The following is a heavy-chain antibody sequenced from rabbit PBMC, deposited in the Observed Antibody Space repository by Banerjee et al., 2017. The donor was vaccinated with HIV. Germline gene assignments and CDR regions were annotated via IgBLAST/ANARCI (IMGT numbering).Heavy chain of an antibody. CDR2: IYTGSSVST. V-gene: IGHV1S45*01. J-gene: IGHJ4*01. CDR1: GFSFSSSYW. D-gene: IGHD8-1*01. Sequence: QEQLEESGGDLVKPEGSLTLTCTASGFSFSSSYWICWVRQAPGKGLEWIACIYTGSSVSTYYASWAKGRFTISKTSSTTVTLQMTSLTAADTATYFCTRTGSSTDIDLWGPGTLVTVS. CDR3: TRTGSSTDIDL.